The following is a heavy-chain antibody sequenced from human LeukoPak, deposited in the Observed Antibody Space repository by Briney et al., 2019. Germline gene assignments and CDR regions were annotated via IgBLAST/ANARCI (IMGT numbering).Heavy chain of an antibody. V-gene: IGHV3-64D*08. Sequence: GGSLRLSCSASGFIFSIYSFHWVRHPPAKGLEFVSAISSDGSYTFYDHSVKARFTISRNNSKDTVFLQMTSLRAEDTGVYYCVKLEDYCDGGTCYNPGMEKWGQGALVTVSS. J-gene: IGHJ4*02. CDR3: VKLEDYCDGGTCYNPGMEK. D-gene: IGHD2-15*01. CDR2: ISSDGSYT. CDR1: GFIFSIYS.